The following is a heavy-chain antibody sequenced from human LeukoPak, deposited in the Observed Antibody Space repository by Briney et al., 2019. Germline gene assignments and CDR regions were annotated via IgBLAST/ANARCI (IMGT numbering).Heavy chain of an antibody. Sequence: GGSLRLSCAASGFTFSSYAMHWVRQAPGKGLEWVAVISYDGSNKYYADSVKGRFTISRDNSKNTLYLQMNSLRVEDTAVYYCARAYSSSWYNACDIWGQGTMVTVSS. CDR2: ISYDGSNK. CDR3: ARAYSSSWYNACDI. J-gene: IGHJ3*02. CDR1: GFTFSSYA. V-gene: IGHV3-30*04. D-gene: IGHD6-13*01.